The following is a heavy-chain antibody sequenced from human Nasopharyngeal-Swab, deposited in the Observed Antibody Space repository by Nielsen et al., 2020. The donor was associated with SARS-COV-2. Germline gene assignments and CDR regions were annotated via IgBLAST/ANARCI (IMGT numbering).Heavy chain of an antibody. J-gene: IGHJ6*02. CDR1: GGTFSSYA. Sequence: SVKVSCKASGGTFSSYAISWVRQAPGQGLEWMGRIIPILGIANYAQKFQGRVTITADKSTSTAYMELSSLRSEDTAVYYCARDEEMATTDYGMDVWGQGTTVTVSS. CDR3: ARDEEMATTDYGMDV. D-gene: IGHD5-24*01. V-gene: IGHV1-69*04. CDR2: IIPILGIA.